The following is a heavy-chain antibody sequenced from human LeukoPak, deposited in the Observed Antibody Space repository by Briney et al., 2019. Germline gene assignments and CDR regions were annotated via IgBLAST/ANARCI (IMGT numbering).Heavy chain of an antibody. CDR3: ARVRTQPDYYMDV. CDR1: RGSISSYY. CDR2: IYNSGST. Sequence: SETLSLTCTVSRGSISSYYWSWIRQPAGKGLEWIGRIYNSGSTNYNPSLKSRVTMSVDTSKNQFSLKLSSVTAADTAVYYCARVRTQPDYYMDVWGKGTTVTVSS. D-gene: IGHD1-7*01. V-gene: IGHV4-4*07. J-gene: IGHJ6*03.